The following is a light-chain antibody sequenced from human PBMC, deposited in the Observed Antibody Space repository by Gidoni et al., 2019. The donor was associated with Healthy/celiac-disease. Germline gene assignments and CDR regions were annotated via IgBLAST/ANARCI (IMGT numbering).Light chain of an antibody. J-gene: IGKJ4*01. CDR2: GAS. CDR1: QSVSSSS. V-gene: IGKV3-20*01. CDR3: QQYGSSPLT. Sequence: EIVLTQSPGTLSLSPGERATLSCRASQSVSSSSLAWYQQNPGQAPRLLIYGASSRATGIPDRFSGSGSGTDFTLTISRLEPEDFEVYYCQQYGSSPLTFGGGTKVEIK.